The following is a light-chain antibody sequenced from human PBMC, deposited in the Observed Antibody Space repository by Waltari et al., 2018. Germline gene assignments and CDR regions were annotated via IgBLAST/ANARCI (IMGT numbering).Light chain of an antibody. CDR2: GAS. J-gene: IGKJ5*01. Sequence: ETVMTQSPATLSVSPGARATLSCRASQSVSDNLAWYQQKVGQAPRLLIYGASTRATGIPARFSGSGSATEFTLTISSLQSEDFAVYYCQQYNNWPITFGQGTRLEIK. V-gene: IGKV3-15*01. CDR1: QSVSDN. CDR3: QQYNNWPIT.